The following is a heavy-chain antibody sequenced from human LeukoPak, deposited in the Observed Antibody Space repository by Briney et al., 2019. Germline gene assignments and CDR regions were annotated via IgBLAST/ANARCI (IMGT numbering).Heavy chain of an antibody. Sequence: ASVKVSCKASGYTFTGYYMHWVRQAPGQGLEWMGWINANNGNTNYAQNLQGRVTMTTDTSTSTAYMELRSLRSDDTAVYYCARGPIAAAGDSWGQGTLVTVSS. D-gene: IGHD6-13*01. CDR2: INANNGNT. CDR3: ARGPIAAAGDS. V-gene: IGHV1-18*04. J-gene: IGHJ4*02. CDR1: GYTFTGYY.